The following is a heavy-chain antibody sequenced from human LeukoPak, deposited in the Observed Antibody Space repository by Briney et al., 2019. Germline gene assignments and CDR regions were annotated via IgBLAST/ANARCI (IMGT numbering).Heavy chain of an antibody. Sequence: GGSLRLSCAASGFTFSSYGIHWVRQAPGKGLEWVAFIRYDGSNKYYADSVKGRFTISRDNSRNTLYLQMNSLRAEDTAVYYCARDGGQWLVHFDYWGQGTLVTVSS. CDR1: GFTFSSYG. CDR2: IRYDGSNK. CDR3: ARDGGQWLVHFDY. D-gene: IGHD6-19*01. V-gene: IGHV3-30*02. J-gene: IGHJ4*02.